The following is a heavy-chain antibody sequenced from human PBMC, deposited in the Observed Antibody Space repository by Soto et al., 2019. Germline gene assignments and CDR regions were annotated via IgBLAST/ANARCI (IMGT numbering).Heavy chain of an antibody. CDR2: INHSGST. CDR1: GGSFSGYY. V-gene: IGHV4-34*01. J-gene: IGHJ4*02. Sequence: QVQLQQWGAGLLKPSETLSLTCAVYGGSFSGYYWSWICQPQGQGLGWIGDINHSGSTNYNPTLKSRITISVDTSKNHFPLKLNSGTAANSAVYYCAKNFDYWGQGTLVTVS. CDR3: AKNFDY.